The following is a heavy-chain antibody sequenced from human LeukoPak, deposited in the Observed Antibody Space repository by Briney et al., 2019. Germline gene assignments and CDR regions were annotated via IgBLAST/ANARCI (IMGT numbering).Heavy chain of an antibody. CDR2: IYYSGST. Sequence: SETLSLTCTVSGGSISGSSYYWGWIRQPPGKGLEWIGSIYYSGSTYYNPSLKSRVTISVDTSKNQFSLRLNSVTATDTAVYYCARRYGPWGQGTLVTVSS. CDR3: ARRYGP. CDR1: GGSISGSSYY. D-gene: IGHD3-16*01. J-gene: IGHJ4*02. V-gene: IGHV4-39*01.